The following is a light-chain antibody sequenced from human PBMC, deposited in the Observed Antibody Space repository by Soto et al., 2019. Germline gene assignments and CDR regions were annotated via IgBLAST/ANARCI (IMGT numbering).Light chain of an antibody. CDR1: SSNIGAGYN. J-gene: IGLJ3*02. V-gene: IGLV1-40*01. CDR2: GNS. Sequence: QSVLTQPPSVSGAPGQRVTISCTGSSSNIGAGYNVHWYQQLPGTAPKHLVYGNSNRPSGVPDRVSGSKPGTSASLAITGLQAEDEADYYCQSYDSSLSGWVFGGGTKLTVL. CDR3: QSYDSSLSGWV.